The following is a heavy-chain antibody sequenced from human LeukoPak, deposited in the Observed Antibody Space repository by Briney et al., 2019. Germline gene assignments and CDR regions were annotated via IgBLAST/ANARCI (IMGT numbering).Heavy chain of an antibody. CDR3: ARDLGGMSYSRGYYYEGYYYGMDV. V-gene: IGHV1-2*04. J-gene: IGHJ6*02. Sequence: ASVKVSCKASGYTFAGYYMHWVRQAPGQGLEWMGWINPNSGGTNYAQKFQGWVTMTRDTSISTAYMELSRLRSDDTAVYYCARDLGGMSYSRGYYYEGYYYGMDVWGQGTTVTVSS. CDR1: GYTFAGYY. CDR2: INPNSGGT. D-gene: IGHD3-22*01.